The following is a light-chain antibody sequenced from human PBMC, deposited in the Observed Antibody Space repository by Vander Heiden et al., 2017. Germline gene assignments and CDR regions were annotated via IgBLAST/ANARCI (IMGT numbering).Light chain of an antibody. J-gene: IGLJ1*01. CDR1: KLGNKF. Sequence: SSQLTQPPSVSVSPGQTATITCSGDKLGNKFVCWYQQKPGQSPVLVIYQDNKRPSGIPERFSGSNSGNTASLTISGIQALDEADYYCQAWDSNTARYVFGTGTKVTVL. CDR2: QDN. V-gene: IGLV3-1*01. CDR3: QAWDSNTARYV.